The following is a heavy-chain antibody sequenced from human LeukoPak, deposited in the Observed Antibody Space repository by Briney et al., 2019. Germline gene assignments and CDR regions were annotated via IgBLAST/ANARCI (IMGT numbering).Heavy chain of an antibody. CDR1: GFTVSDHW. D-gene: IGHD5/OR15-5a*01. CDR3: ARDQRSLRIGNYFDY. CDR2: IKQDGSEK. Sequence: QTGGSLRLSCAASGFTVSDHWMNWVRQAPGKGLEWVANIKQDGSEKYYVDSVKGRFTISRDSAKNSLYLQMNSLRAEDTAVYYCARDQRSLRIGNYFDYWGQGTLVTVSS. J-gene: IGHJ4*02. V-gene: IGHV3-7*01.